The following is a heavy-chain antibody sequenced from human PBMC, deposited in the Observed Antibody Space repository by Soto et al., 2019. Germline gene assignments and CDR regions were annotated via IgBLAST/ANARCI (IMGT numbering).Heavy chain of an antibody. J-gene: IGHJ4*02. Sequence: EVPVVESGGGLVKPGGSLRLSCTASGSSFSSYGMNWVRQAPGQGLEWVSSITSSGSDIYYADTVQGRVTTSRDNAKNSVFLEMVRLRVEDSAVCFWARVESAGSRIRYWGQGSVLSVSS. V-gene: IGHV3-21*01. CDR2: ITSSGSDI. CDR1: GSSFSSYG. D-gene: IGHD2-2*01. CDR3: ARVESAGSRIRY.